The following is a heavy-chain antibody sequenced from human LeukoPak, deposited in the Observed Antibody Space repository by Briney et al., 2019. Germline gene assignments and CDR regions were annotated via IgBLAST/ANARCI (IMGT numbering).Heavy chain of an antibody. Sequence: ASVKVSCKASGYTFTSYSMHWVRQAPGQRLEWMGWINAGNGNTKYSQKFQGRVTITRDTSASTAYMAVSSLRSEDTAVYYCARGYAGDIGYYYGMDVWGKGTTVTVSA. CDR1: GYTFTSYS. CDR3: ARGYAGDIGYYYGMDV. J-gene: IGHJ6*04. CDR2: INAGNGNT. V-gene: IGHV1-3*01. D-gene: IGHD2-15*01.